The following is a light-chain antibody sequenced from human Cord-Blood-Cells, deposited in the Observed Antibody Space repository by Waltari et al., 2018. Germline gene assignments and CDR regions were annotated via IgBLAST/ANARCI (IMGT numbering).Light chain of an antibody. V-gene: IGLV1-40*01. CDR1: SSNIGAGYD. J-gene: IGLJ3*02. CDR3: QSYDSSLNWV. Sequence: QSVLTQPPSVSGAPGQRVTISCTGSSSNIGAGYDVHWYQQLPGTAPKLLIYGNSNLPSGVPDRFSGSKSGTSASLAITGLQAEDEADYYCQSYDSSLNWVFGGGTKLTVL. CDR2: GNS.